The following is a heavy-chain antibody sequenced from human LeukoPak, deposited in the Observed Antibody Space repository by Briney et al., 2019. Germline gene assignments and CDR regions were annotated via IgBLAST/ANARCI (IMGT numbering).Heavy chain of an antibody. J-gene: IGHJ5*02. CDR2: ISAYNGNT. CDR1: GYTFTSYG. Sequence: GASVKVSCKASGYTFTSYGISWVRQAPGQGLEWMGWISAYNGNTNYAQKLQGRVTMTTDTSTSTAYMELRSLRSDDTAVYYCARAGYGDYALEGSWFDPWGQETLVTVSS. V-gene: IGHV1-18*01. D-gene: IGHD4-17*01. CDR3: ARAGYGDYALEGSWFDP.